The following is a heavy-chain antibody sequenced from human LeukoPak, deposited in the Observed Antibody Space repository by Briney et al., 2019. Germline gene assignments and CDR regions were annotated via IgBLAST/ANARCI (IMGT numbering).Heavy chain of an antibody. Sequence: GGPLRLSCAAPGFTFSRYWMHWVRQAPEKGLVWVSRISGDGSSTTYAHSVKGRFTISRDNVKNTLYLQMNSLRAEDTAVYYCARSLGNWDDYWGQGTLVTVSS. D-gene: IGHD1-26*01. CDR2: ISGDGSST. V-gene: IGHV3-74*01. J-gene: IGHJ4*02. CDR1: GFTFSRYW. CDR3: ARSLGNWDDY.